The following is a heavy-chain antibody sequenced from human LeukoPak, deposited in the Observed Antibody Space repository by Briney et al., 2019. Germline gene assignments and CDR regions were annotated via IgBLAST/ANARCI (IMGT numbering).Heavy chain of an antibody. CDR3: ARGKGITIFGVPRYFDY. CDR1: GGSFSGYY. D-gene: IGHD3-3*01. CDR2: INHSGST. J-gene: IGHJ4*02. V-gene: IGHV4-34*01. Sequence: SETLSLTCAVYGGSFSGYYWSWIRQPPGKGLEWIGEINHSGSTNYNPPLKSRVTISADTSKNQSSLKLSSVTAADTAVYYCARGKGITIFGVPRYFDYWGQGTLVTVSS.